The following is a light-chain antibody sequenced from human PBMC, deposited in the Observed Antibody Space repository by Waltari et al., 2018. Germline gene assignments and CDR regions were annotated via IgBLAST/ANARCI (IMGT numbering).Light chain of an antibody. Sequence: QSALTQPPSASGSPGQSVTISCTGTSSDIGGSNYVSWYQQHPGKAPKLMIYEVFKRPSGCPDRFSGSKSGNTASLTVSGLQAEDEADFYCSSYSGTNNPVVFGGGTRLTVL. V-gene: IGLV2-8*01. CDR1: SSDIGGSNY. CDR3: SSYSGTNNPVV. J-gene: IGLJ2*01. CDR2: EVF.